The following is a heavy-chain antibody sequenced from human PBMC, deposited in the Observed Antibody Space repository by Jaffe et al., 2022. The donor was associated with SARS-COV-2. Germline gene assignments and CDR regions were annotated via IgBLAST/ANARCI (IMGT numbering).Heavy chain of an antibody. Sequence: EVQLLESGGGLVQPGGSLRLSCAASGFTFSNYGMSWVRQAPGKGLEWVSAISGSGGNTYHADSAKGRFTISRDNSKNTLYLQMNSLRVEDTAVYYCAKVTEALAARRHFDYWGQGTLVTVSS. J-gene: IGHJ4*02. CDR2: ISGSGGNT. D-gene: IGHD6-6*01. V-gene: IGHV3-23*01. CDR3: AKVTEALAARRHFDY. CDR1: GFTFSNYG.